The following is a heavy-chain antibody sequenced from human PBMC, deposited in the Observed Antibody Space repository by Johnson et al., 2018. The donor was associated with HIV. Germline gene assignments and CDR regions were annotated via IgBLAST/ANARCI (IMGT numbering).Heavy chain of an antibody. D-gene: IGHD4-23*01. CDR1: GFTFSSYG. V-gene: IGHV3-30*19. Sequence: QVQLVESGGGLVQPGGSLRLSCAASGFTFSSYGMHWVRQAPGKGLEWVAVISYDENNKYYADSVKARFTISRDNSKNTLYLQMNSLRAEDTAVYYCARDFNSGSPDGAFDIWGQGTMVTVS. CDR2: ISYDENNK. CDR3: ARDFNSGSPDGAFDI. J-gene: IGHJ3*02.